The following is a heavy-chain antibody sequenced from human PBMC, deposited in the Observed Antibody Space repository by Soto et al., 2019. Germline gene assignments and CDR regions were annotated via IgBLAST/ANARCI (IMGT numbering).Heavy chain of an antibody. Sequence: GGSLRLSCVASGFTFSSYGINWVRQAPGKGLEWISYISGSSNTIFYADSVKGRFTISRDNAKNSLFLQMNSLRAEDTAVYYCARVRVNWYFDLWGRGTLVTVSS. CDR3: ARVRVNWYFDL. CDR1: GFTFSSYG. J-gene: IGHJ2*01. V-gene: IGHV3-48*01. D-gene: IGHD3-10*01. CDR2: ISGSSNTI.